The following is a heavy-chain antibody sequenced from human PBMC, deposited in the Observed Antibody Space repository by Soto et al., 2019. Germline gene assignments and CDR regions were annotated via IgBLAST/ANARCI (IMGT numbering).Heavy chain of an antibody. V-gene: IGHV1-18*01. D-gene: IGHD3-22*01. CDR2: ISAYNGNT. CDR3: ARDGYYDSSGYRSDFDY. Sequence: ASVRVSCKASGYTFTSYGISWVRQAPGQGLEWMGWISAYNGNTNYAQKLQGRVTMTTDTSTSTAYMELRSLRFDDTAVYYCARDGYYDSSGYRSDFDYWGQGTLVTVSS. J-gene: IGHJ4*02. CDR1: GYTFTSYG.